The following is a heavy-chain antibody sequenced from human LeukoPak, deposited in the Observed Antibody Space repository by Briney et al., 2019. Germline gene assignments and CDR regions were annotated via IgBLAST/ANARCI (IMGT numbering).Heavy chain of an antibody. V-gene: IGHV3-74*01. CDR1: GFTFSNYW. CDR3: ARDPERYYDFWSGYWRYFDY. J-gene: IGHJ4*02. CDR2: INTDGSST. Sequence: GGSLRLSCAASGFTFSNYWMHWVRQAPGKGLVWVSRINTDGSSTTYADSVKGRFTISRDNAKNTLYLQMNSLRAEDTAVYYCARDPERYYDFWSGYWRYFDYWGQGTLVTVSS. D-gene: IGHD3-3*01.